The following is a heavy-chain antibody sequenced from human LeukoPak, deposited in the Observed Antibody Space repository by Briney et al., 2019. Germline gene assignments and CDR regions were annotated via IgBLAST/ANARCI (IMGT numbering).Heavy chain of an antibody. D-gene: IGHD5-18*01. CDR3: ARDTWIQLSHWFDP. V-gene: IGHV4-30-2*01. CDR1: GGSISSGGYY. Sequence: PSQTLSLTCTVSGGSISSGGYYWSWIRQPPGKGLEWIGYIYHSGSTYYNPSLKSRVTISVDRSKNQFSLKLSSVTAADTAVYYCARDTWIQLSHWFDPWGQGTLVTVSS. CDR2: IYHSGST. J-gene: IGHJ5*02.